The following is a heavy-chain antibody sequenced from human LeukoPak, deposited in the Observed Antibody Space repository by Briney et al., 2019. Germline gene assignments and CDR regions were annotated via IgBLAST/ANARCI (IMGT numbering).Heavy chain of an antibody. D-gene: IGHD1-26*01. CDR2: IKLDGSEK. Sequence: GGSLRLSCAASGFTLSNYWISWVRQAPGKGLEWVANIKLDGSEKYYVNSVKGRFTISRDNAKNSLNLQMNSLRAEDTAVYHCARETRGSYVPGLDSWGQGTLVTVSS. J-gene: IGHJ4*02. CDR3: ARETRGSYVPGLDS. V-gene: IGHV3-7*01. CDR1: GFTLSNYW.